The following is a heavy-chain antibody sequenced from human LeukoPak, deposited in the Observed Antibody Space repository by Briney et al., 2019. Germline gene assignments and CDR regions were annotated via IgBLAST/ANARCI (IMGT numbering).Heavy chain of an antibody. CDR2: IYYSGST. CDR3: ACSESYMDV. J-gene: IGHJ6*03. V-gene: IGHV4-39*01. Sequence: PSETLSLTCTVSGGSISSSSYYWGWIRQPPGKGLEWIGSIYYSGSTYYNPSLKSRVTISVDTFKNQFSLKLSSVTAADTAVYYCACSESYMDVWGKGTTVTVSS. D-gene: IGHD3-10*02. CDR1: GGSISSSSYY.